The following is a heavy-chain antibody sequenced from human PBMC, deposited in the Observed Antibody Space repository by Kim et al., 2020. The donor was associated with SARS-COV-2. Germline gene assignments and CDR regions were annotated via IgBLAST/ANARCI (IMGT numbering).Heavy chain of an antibody. CDR1: GFTFSSYG. D-gene: IGHD3-22*01. J-gene: IGHJ4*02. V-gene: IGHV3-33*01. CDR3: AAAGSGYYGYFDY. CDR2: IWYDGSNK. Sequence: GGSLRLSCAASGFTFSSYGMHWVRQAPGKGLEWVAVIWYDGSNKYYADSVKGRFTISRDNSKNTLYLQMNSLRAEDTAVYYCAAAGSGYYGYFDYWGQGTLVTVSS.